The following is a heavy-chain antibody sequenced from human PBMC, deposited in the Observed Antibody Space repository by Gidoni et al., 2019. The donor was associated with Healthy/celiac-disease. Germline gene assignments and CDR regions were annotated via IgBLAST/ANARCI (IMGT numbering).Heavy chain of an antibody. V-gene: IGHV1-2*02. D-gene: IGHD2-2*01. CDR1: GYTFTGSY. CDR2: INPNSGGT. CDR3: ATRDCSSTSCYRPYDAFDI. J-gene: IGHJ3*02. Sequence: QVQLVQSGAEVKKPGASVKVLCKASGYTFTGSYMHWVRQAPGQGLEWMGWINPNSGGTNSAQKFQGRVTMTRDTSISTAYMELSRLRSDDTAVYYCATRDCSSTSCYRPYDAFDIWGQGTMVTVSS.